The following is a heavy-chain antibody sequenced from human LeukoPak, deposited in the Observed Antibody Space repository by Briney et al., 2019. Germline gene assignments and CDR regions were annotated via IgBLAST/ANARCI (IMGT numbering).Heavy chain of an antibody. CDR1: GYTFTSYG. D-gene: IGHD2-2*01. Sequence: ASVKVSCKASGYTFTSYGISWVRQAPGQGLEWMGWISAYNGNTNYAQKLQGRVTMTTDTSTSTAYMELRSLRSEDTAVYYCAREPLLLCSSTSCHDWFDPWGQGTLVTVSS. CDR3: AREPLLLCSSTSCHDWFDP. J-gene: IGHJ5*02. CDR2: ISAYNGNT. V-gene: IGHV1-18*01.